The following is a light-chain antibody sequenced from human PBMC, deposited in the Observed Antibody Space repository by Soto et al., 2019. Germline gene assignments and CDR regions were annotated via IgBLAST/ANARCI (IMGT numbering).Light chain of an antibody. V-gene: IGKV3-15*01. CDR3: QQYRNWPLT. Sequence: EIVMTQSPATLSVSPGERATLSCRASQSVGNNLAWYRQKSGQAPWLLIYGASTRATGIPARFSGSGSGTEFTLTIDSLQSDDFAVYLCQQYRNWPLTFGGGTKVEIK. CDR2: GAS. CDR1: QSVGNN. J-gene: IGKJ4*01.